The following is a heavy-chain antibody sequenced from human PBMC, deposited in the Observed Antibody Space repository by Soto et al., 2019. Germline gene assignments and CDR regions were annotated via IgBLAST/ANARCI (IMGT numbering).Heavy chain of an antibody. CDR1: GFTFSIYG. V-gene: IGHV3-30*18. CDR2: ISYDGSNK. Sequence: GGSLRLSCAASGFTFSIYGMHWVRQAPGKGLEWVASISYDGSNKYHADSVKGRFTISRDNSKSTLYLQMNSLRPDDTAVYYCAKGGPYYYDTSDKAPFDFWGQGALVTVSS. D-gene: IGHD3-22*01. J-gene: IGHJ4*02. CDR3: AKGGPYYYDTSDKAPFDF.